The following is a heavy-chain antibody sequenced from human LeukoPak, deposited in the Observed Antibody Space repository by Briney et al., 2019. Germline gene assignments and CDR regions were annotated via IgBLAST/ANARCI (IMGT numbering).Heavy chain of an antibody. D-gene: IGHD3-10*01. CDR1: GYTFTSYG. J-gene: IGHJ4*02. CDR2: ISAYNGNT. CDR3: ARGVLRYYGSGSYRQFDY. Sequence: ASVKVSCKASGYTFTSYGISWVRQAPGQGLEWMGWISAYNGNTNYAQKLQGRVTMTTDTSTSTAYMELRSLRSDDTAVYYCARGVLRYYGSGSYRQFDYWGQGTLVTVSS. V-gene: IGHV1-18*01.